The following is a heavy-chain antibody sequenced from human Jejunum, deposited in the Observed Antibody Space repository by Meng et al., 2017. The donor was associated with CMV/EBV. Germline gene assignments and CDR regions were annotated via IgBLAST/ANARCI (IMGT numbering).Heavy chain of an antibody. Sequence: QITLKESGPTLVKPTQTLTLTFPFSGFSLSTSGVAVGWIRQPPGKALEWLALIYGDGDKRYSPSLRSRLTISKDTSKNQVVLTMTNMYPVDTATYFCANSYCSRGTCYSFYYWGQGTLVTVSS. CDR1: GFSLSTSGVA. V-gene: IGHV2-5*02. CDR3: ANSYCSRGTCYSFYY. J-gene: IGHJ4*02. CDR2: IYGDGDK. D-gene: IGHD2-15*01.